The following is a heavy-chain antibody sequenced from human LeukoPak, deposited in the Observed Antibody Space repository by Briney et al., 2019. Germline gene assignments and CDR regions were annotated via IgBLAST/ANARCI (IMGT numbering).Heavy chain of an antibody. Sequence: GASVKVSCKASGYTFTGYYMHWVRQAPGQGLEWMGWINPNSGGTNYAQKFQGRVTMTRDTSISTAYMELSKLRSDDTAVYYCAREGRDGYNEAIDYWGQGTLVTVSS. CDR3: AREGRDGYNEAIDY. D-gene: IGHD5-24*01. CDR2: INPNSGGT. CDR1: GYTFTGYY. V-gene: IGHV1-2*02. J-gene: IGHJ4*02.